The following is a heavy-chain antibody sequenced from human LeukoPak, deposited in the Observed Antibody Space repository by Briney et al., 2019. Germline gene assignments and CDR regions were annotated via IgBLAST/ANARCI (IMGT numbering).Heavy chain of an antibody. CDR1: GGSISSSSYY. D-gene: IGHD3-9*01. J-gene: IGHJ1*01. V-gene: IGHV4-39*07. Sequence: SETLSLTCTVSGGSISSSSYYWGWIRQPPGKGLEWIGSIYYSGSTYYNPSLKSRVTISVDTSKNQFSLKLSSVTAADTAVYYCARSIRYFDWLIMDPSSAEYFQHWGQGTLVTVSS. CDR2: IYYSGST. CDR3: ARSIRYFDWLIMDPSSAEYFQH.